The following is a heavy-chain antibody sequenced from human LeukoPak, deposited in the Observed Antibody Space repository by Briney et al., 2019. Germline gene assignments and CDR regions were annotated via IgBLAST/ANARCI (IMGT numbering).Heavy chain of an antibody. J-gene: IGHJ3*02. V-gene: IGHV1-69*06. D-gene: IGHD2-2*01. CDR1: GGTFSSYA. Sequence: ASVKVSCKASGGTFSSYAISWVRQAPGQGLEWMGGIIPIFGTANYAQKFQGRVTITADKSTSTAYMELSSLRSEDTAVYYCASLGGGYCSSTSCDAFDIWGQGTMVTVSS. CDR3: ASLGGGYCSSTSCDAFDI. CDR2: IIPIFGTA.